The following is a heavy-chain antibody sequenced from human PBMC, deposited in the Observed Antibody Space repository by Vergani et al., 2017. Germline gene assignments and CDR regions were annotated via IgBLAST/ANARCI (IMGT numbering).Heavy chain of an antibody. CDR1: GFTFSNYG. V-gene: IGHV3-30*18. CDR3: AKDPRLKEDYYYHYMDV. J-gene: IGHJ6*03. Sequence: QVQLVESGGSVVQPGRSLRLSCAASGFTFSNYGLHWVRQAPGQGLEWVAVISHDGNKKYYVDSVKGRFTISRDNPKNTLYLYMNSLRADDTAVYYCAKDPRLKEDYYYHYMDVWGKGTTVTVSS. CDR2: ISHDGNKK. D-gene: IGHD3-10*01.